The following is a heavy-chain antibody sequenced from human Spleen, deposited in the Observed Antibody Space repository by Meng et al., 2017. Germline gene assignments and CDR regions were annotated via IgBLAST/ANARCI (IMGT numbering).Heavy chain of an antibody. CDR3: ARQEGAFDY. Sequence: QIQLQQSGPGLVKPSQTLSLTCAISGDSVSSNSAAWNWLRQSPSRGLQWLGRTYYRSKWYDDYAVSVKSRITITPDTSKNQFSLQLNSVTPEDTAVYYCARQEGAFDYWGQGTLVTVAS. CDR1: GDSVSSNSAA. V-gene: IGHV6-1*01. J-gene: IGHJ4*02. D-gene: IGHD3-16*01. CDR2: TYYRSKWYD.